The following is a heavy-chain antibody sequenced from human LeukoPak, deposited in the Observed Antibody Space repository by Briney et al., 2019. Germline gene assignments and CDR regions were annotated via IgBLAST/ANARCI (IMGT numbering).Heavy chain of an antibody. D-gene: IGHD5-18*01. CDR3: ARDRSRVDTAEGY. CDR2: ISAYNGNT. J-gene: IGHJ4*02. CDR1: GGTFSSYA. Sequence: ASVKVSCKASGGTFSSYAISWVRQAPGQGLEWMGWISAYNGNTNYAQKLQGRVTMTTDTSTSTAYMELRSLRSDDTAVYYCARDRSRVDTAEGYWGQGTLVTVSS. V-gene: IGHV1-18*01.